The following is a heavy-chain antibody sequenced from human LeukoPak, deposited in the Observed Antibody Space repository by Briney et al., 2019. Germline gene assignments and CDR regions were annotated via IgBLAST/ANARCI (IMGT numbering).Heavy chain of an antibody. Sequence: PGRSLRLSCAASGFTFDDYAMHWVRQAPGKGLEWVSGISWNSGSIGYADSVKGRFTISRDNAKNTLYLQMNSLRVEDTAVYYCAKWRLVPRDPFDYWGQGTLVTVSS. V-gene: IGHV3-9*01. D-gene: IGHD6-19*01. CDR3: AKWRLVPRDPFDY. CDR2: ISWNSGSI. J-gene: IGHJ4*02. CDR1: GFTFDDYA.